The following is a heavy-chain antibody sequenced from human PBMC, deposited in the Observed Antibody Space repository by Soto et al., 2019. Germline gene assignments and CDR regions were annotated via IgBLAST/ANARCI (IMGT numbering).Heavy chain of an antibody. Sequence: SETLSLTCSVSRAFINSGGFYYSWIRQPPGKGLEWLGYIFHSGSTLYNPSLRGRLTLSADTSRNQLSLYLTSVTAADTAVYYCVRCGNPRHWFAPSSRGTPDPVSA. J-gene: IGHJ5*02. CDR3: VRCGNPRHWFAP. V-gene: IGHV4-31*03. CDR2: IFHSGST. D-gene: IGHD2-15*01. CDR1: RAFINSGGFY.